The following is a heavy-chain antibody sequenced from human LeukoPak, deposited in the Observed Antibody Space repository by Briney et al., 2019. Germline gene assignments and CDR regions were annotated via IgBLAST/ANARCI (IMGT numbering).Heavy chain of an antibody. Sequence: GGSLRLSCAASGFDFSSYSMNWVRQAPGKGLELVSSISSSSSTIYYADSVKGRFTISRDNAKNSLYLQMNSLRDEDTAVYYCARSDTAYDYIWGSYRPDFVYWGQGTLVTVSS. CDR1: GFDFSSYS. CDR2: ISSSSSTI. V-gene: IGHV3-48*02. J-gene: IGHJ4*02. D-gene: IGHD3-16*02. CDR3: ARSDTAYDYIWGSYRPDFVY.